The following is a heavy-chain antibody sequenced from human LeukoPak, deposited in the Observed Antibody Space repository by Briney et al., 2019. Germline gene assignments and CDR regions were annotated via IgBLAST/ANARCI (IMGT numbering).Heavy chain of an antibody. CDR2: IYYSGST. CDR1: GGSISNYY. V-gene: IGHV4-59*01. CDR3: ARGGGFASGYLL. D-gene: IGHD3-22*01. J-gene: IGHJ4*02. Sequence: SETLSLTCAAAGGSISNYYCSWLRQPPGRGLGWSGYIYYSGSTNYNPTLKSRVTISVDTSTNKFSLKLSSVTAADTAVYYCARGGGFASGYLLWGQGTLVTVSS.